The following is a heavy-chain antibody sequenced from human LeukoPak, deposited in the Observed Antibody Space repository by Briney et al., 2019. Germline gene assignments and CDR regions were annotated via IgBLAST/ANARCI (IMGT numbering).Heavy chain of an antibody. CDR1: GLTFSSYS. Sequence: GGSLRLSCAASGLTFSSYSMNWVRQAPGKGLEWVSSISSSSSYIYYADSVKGRFTISRDNAKNSLYLQMNSLRAEDTAVYYCARGNSRMVRGVTNFDYWGQGTLVTVSS. V-gene: IGHV3-21*01. CDR2: ISSSSSYI. J-gene: IGHJ4*02. D-gene: IGHD3-10*01. CDR3: ARGNSRMVRGVTNFDY.